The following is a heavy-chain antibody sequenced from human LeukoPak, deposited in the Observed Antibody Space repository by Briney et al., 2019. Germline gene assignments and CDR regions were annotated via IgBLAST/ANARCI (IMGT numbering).Heavy chain of an antibody. CDR1: GYTFTSYY. CDR3: ARVRSYGYDWFDP. D-gene: IGHD5-18*01. V-gene: IGHV1-46*01. CDR2: INPSGGST. J-gene: IGHJ5*02. Sequence: ASVKVSCKASGYTFTSYYMHWVRQAPGQGLEWMGKINPSGGSTSYAQKFQGRVTMARDTSTSTVYMELSSLRSEDTAVYYCARVRSYGYDWFDPWGQGTLVTVSS.